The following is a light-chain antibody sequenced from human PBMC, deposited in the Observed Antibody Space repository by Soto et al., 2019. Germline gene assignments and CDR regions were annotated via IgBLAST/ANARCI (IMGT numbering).Light chain of an antibody. CDR3: AAWDDSLNGHVV. CDR1: SSNIGSNT. V-gene: IGLV1-44*01. Sequence: QSVLTQPPSASGTPGQRVTISCSGSSSNIGSNTVNWYQQLPGTAPKLLIYSNNQRPSGVPDRFSGSTSGASASLVISGLQSEDEADYYCAAWDDSLNGHVVFGGGTKVTVL. CDR2: SNN. J-gene: IGLJ2*01.